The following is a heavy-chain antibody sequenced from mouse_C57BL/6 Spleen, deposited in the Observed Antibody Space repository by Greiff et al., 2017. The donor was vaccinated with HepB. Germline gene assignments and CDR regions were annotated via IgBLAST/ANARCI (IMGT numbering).Heavy chain of an antibody. Sequence: VQLVESGPELVKPGASVKISCKASGYSFTSYYIHWVKQRPGQGLEWIGWIYPGSGNTKYNEKFKGKATLTADTSSSTAYMQLSSLTSEDSAVYYCAPSGYQGDYAMDYWGQGTSVTVSS. CDR2: IYPGSGNT. V-gene: IGHV1-66*01. CDR1: GYSFTSYY. J-gene: IGHJ4*01. D-gene: IGHD3-2*02. CDR3: APSGYQGDYAMDY.